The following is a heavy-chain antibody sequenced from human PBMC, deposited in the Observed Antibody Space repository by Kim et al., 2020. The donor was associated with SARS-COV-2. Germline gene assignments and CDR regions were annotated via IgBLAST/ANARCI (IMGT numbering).Heavy chain of an antibody. V-gene: IGHV1-3*01. J-gene: IGHJ4*02. Sequence: SQKFQGRITITRDTSANTAYMELSSLTSEDTAVYYCARGYFRGSYRLDDCWGQGTLVTVSS. CDR3: ARGYFRGSYRLDDC. D-gene: IGHD3-16*02.